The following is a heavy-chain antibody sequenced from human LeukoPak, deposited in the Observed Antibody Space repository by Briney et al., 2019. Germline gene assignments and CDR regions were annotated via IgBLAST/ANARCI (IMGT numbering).Heavy chain of an antibody. CDR1: GYSFTSYW. D-gene: IGHD2-2*01. CDR2: IYPGDSDT. J-gene: IGHJ4*02. CDR3: ALGYCSSTSCFHFDY. Sequence: GESLQISCQGSGYSFTSYWIGWVRQMPGKGLEWMGIIYPGDSDTRYSPSFQGQVTISADKSISTAYLQWSSLKASDTAMYYCALGYCSSTSCFHFDYWGQGTLVTVSS. V-gene: IGHV5-51*01.